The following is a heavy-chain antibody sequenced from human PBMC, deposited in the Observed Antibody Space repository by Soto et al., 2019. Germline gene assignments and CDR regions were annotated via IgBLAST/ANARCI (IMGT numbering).Heavy chain of an antibody. CDR1: GYRFTSYW. CDR2: IDPSDSYT. D-gene: IGHD6-6*01. CDR3: ARSSIAARPPWYYYYGMDG. V-gene: IGHV5-10-1*01. J-gene: IGHJ6*02. Sequence: GASLKISCQGSGYRFTSYWISWVRPMPGKGLEWMGRIDPSDSYTNYSPSFQGHVTISADKSISTAYLQWSSLKASDTAMYYCARSSIAARPPWYYYYGMDGWGQGTTVTVS.